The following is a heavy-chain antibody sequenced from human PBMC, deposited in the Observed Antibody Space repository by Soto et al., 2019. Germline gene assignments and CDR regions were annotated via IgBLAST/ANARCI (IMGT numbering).Heavy chain of an antibody. Sequence: EVQLLESGGGLVQPGGSLRLSCAASGFTFSSYAMSWVRQAPGKGLEWVSAISGSGGRTYYADSVKGRFTISRDNSKNTLYLQMNSLRAEDTAVYYCANYPAVADLYYYYYMDVWGRGTTVTVSS. J-gene: IGHJ6*03. CDR1: GFTFSSYA. CDR3: ANYPAVADLYYYYYMDV. D-gene: IGHD6-19*01. CDR2: ISGSGGRT. V-gene: IGHV3-23*01.